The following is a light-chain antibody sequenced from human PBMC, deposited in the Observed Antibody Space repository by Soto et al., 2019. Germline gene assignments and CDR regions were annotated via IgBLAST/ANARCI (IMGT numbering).Light chain of an antibody. J-gene: IGKJ4*01. CDR1: QSISSY. V-gene: IGKV3-20*01. Sequence: ETVFTQSPATLSLSPVERATLSCRASQSISSYLAWYQQKPGQAPRLLIYGASSRATGIPDRFSGSGSGTDFTLTISRLEPEDCAVYYCQQYGRSPLTFGGGTKVDIK. CDR2: GAS. CDR3: QQYGRSPLT.